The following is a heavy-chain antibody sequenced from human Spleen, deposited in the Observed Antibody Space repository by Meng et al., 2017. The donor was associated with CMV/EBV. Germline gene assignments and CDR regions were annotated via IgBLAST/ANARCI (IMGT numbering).Heavy chain of an antibody. Sequence: LSLSCAASGFTFSSYAMSWVRQAPGKGLEWVSAISGSGGSTYYADSVKGRFTISRDNSKNTLYLQMNSLRAEDTAVYYCAKGGGSGSYRDAFDIWGQGTMVTVSS. J-gene: IGHJ3*02. D-gene: IGHD1-26*01. CDR2: ISGSGGST. V-gene: IGHV3-23*01. CDR1: GFTFSSYA. CDR3: AKGGGSGSYRDAFDI.